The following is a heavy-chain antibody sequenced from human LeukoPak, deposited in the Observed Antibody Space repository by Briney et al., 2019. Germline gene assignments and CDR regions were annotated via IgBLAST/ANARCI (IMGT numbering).Heavy chain of an antibody. J-gene: IGHJ4*02. CDR2: INPNSGGT. V-gene: IGHV1-2*02. CDR3: ARAYNWNYKFDY. CDR1: GYTFTGYY. Sequence: ASVKVSCKASGYTFTGYYMHWVRQAPGQGLEWMGWINPNSGGTNYAQKFQGRVTMTRDTSISTAYMELSRLRSDDTAVYYCARAYNWNYKFDYWGQGTLATVSS. D-gene: IGHD1-7*01.